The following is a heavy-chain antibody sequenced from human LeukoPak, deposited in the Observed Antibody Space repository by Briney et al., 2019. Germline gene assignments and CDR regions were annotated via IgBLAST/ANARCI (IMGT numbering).Heavy chain of an antibody. Sequence: PSETLSLTCTVSGGSISSSSYYWGWIRQPPGKGLEWIGSIYYSGSTYYKPSLKSRVTISVDTSKNQFSLKLSSVTAADTAVYYCARDRRRYYYGSGSGGQGNWYFDLWGRGTLVTVSS. D-gene: IGHD3-10*01. CDR2: IYYSGST. J-gene: IGHJ2*01. CDR3: ARDRRRYYYGSGSGGQGNWYFDL. CDR1: GGSISSSSYY. V-gene: IGHV4-39*07.